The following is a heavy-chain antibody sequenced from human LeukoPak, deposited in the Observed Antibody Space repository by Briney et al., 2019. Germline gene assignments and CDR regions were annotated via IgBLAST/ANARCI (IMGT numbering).Heavy chain of an antibody. Sequence: SETLSLTCTVSGGSISSSTYFWGWIRQPPGKGLEWIGSIYYSGSTYYNPSLKSRVTISVDTSKNQFSLKLSSVTAADTAVYYCARCRSSSWYRPRKQYFDYWGQGTLVTVSS. J-gene: IGHJ4*02. CDR1: GGSISSSTYF. CDR2: IYYSGST. CDR3: ARCRSSSWYRPRKQYFDY. V-gene: IGHV4-39*07. D-gene: IGHD6-13*01.